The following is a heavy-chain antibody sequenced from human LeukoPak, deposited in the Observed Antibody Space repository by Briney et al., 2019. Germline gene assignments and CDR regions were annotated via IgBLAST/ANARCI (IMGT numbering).Heavy chain of an antibody. CDR1: GGSISSSNW. CDR3: ARTYDSSGYYSSWTFDY. D-gene: IGHD3-22*01. CDR2: IYHSGST. V-gene: IGHV4-4*02. J-gene: IGHJ4*02. Sequence: PSGTLSLTCAVSGGSISSSNWWSWVRQPPGKGLEWIGEIYHSGSTYYNPSLKSRVTISVDTSKNQFSLKLSSVTAADTAVYYCARTYDSSGYYSSWTFDYWGQGTLVTVSS.